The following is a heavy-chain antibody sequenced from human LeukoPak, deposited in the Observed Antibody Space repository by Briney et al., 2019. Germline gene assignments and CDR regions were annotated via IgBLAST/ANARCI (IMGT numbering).Heavy chain of an antibody. CDR2: ISVASNT. CDR3: ADYGVSGVRNNFY. V-gene: IGHV3-23*01. Sequence: GGSLRLSCAASGLAFSSYAMSWVRQAPGKGLEWVSTISVASNTFYADSVKGRLTISRDNSRNTVYLQMTSLRADDTAVYYCADYGVSGVRNNFYWGQGTLVTVSS. D-gene: IGHD3-3*01. CDR1: GLAFSSYA. J-gene: IGHJ4*02.